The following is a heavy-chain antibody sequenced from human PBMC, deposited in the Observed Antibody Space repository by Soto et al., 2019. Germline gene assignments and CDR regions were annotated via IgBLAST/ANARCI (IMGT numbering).Heavy chain of an antibody. Sequence: GGSLRLSCAASGFTFSSYAMSWVRQAPGKGLEWVSAISGSGGSTYYADSVKGRFTISRDNSKNTLYLQMNGLRAEDTAVYYCAKDQSYGGAVRAFDIWGQGTMVTVSS. J-gene: IGHJ3*02. V-gene: IGHV3-23*01. CDR2: ISGSGGST. CDR1: GFTFSSYA. D-gene: IGHD3-16*01. CDR3: AKDQSYGGAVRAFDI.